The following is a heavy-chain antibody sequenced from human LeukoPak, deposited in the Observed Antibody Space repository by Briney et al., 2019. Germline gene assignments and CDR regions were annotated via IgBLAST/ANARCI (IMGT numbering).Heavy chain of an antibody. Sequence: SETLSLTCTVSGGSISSGSDYWSWIRQPAGKGLEWIGRIYTRGSIDYNPSLKSRVTISVDTSKNQFSLKLSSVTAADTAVYYCANTTMVRGPRGFDPWGQGTLVTVSS. CDR2: IYTRGSI. CDR1: GGSISSGSDY. CDR3: ANTTMVRGPRGFDP. D-gene: IGHD3-10*01. J-gene: IGHJ5*02. V-gene: IGHV4-61*02.